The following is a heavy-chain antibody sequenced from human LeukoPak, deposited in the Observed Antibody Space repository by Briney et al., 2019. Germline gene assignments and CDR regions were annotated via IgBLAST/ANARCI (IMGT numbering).Heavy chain of an antibody. Sequence: SETLSLTCTVSVYSIISGYYWGWIRQPPGKGLEWIGSVCHSGNTYYNPSLKSRVTLSVDTSKNQFSLKLSSVTAADTAVYYCARSRGYYDSSRYFDLWGRGTLVTVSS. J-gene: IGHJ2*01. CDR1: VYSIISGYY. CDR3: ARSRGYYDSSRYFDL. CDR2: VCHSGNT. D-gene: IGHD3-22*01. V-gene: IGHV4-38-2*02.